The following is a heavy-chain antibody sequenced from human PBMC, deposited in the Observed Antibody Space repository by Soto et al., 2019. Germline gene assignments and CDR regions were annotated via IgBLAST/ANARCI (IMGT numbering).Heavy chain of an antibody. CDR1: GFTFSSYA. D-gene: IGHD6-6*01. Sequence: TGGSLRLSCAASGFTFSSYAMSWVRQAPGKGLEWVSGISGGGVSTYYADSVKGRFTISRDNSKSTLYLQMNSLRAEDTAVYYCAKDRERIATRSIDYWGQGTLVTVSS. J-gene: IGHJ4*02. CDR3: AKDRERIATRSIDY. CDR2: ISGGGVST. V-gene: IGHV3-23*01.